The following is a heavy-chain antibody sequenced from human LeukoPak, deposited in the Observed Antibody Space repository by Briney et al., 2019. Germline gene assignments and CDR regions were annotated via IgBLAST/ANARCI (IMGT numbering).Heavy chain of an antibody. J-gene: IGHJ3*02. CDR2: IYYSGST. CDR1: GGSISSYY. CDR3: ARDGVRGALDI. D-gene: IGHD3-10*01. V-gene: IGHV4-59*01. Sequence: SETLSLTCTVSGGSISSYYWSWIRQPPGKGLEWIGYIYYSGSTNYNPSLKSRVTISVDTSKNQFSLKLSSVTAADTAVYYCARDGVRGALDIWGQGTMVTVSS.